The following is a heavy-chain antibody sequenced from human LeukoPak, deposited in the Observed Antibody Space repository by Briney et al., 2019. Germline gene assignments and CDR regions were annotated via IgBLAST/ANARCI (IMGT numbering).Heavy chain of an antibody. CDR3: ARGMDYYDSSGYLSFLDY. Sequence: GGSLRLSCAASGFTFSSYSMNWVRQAPGKGLEWVSYISSSSSTIYYADSVKGRFTISRDNAKNSLYLQMNSLRAEDTAVYYCARGMDYYDSSGYLSFLDYWGQGTLVTVSS. D-gene: IGHD3-22*01. J-gene: IGHJ4*02. CDR1: GFTFSSYS. V-gene: IGHV3-48*01. CDR2: ISSSSSTI.